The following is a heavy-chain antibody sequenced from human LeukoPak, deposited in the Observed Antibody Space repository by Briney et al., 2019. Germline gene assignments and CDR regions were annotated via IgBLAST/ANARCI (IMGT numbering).Heavy chain of an antibody. V-gene: IGHV3-66*01. Sequence: GGSLRLSCAASGFTFSSYWMHWVRQAPGKGLEWVSVIYSGGSTYYADSVKGRFTISRDNSKNTLYLQMNSLRAEDTAVYYCAREGLVPRGYHGMDVWGQGTTVTVSS. CDR3: AREGLVPRGYHGMDV. D-gene: IGHD1-26*01. CDR1: GFTFSSYW. J-gene: IGHJ6*02. CDR2: IYSGGST.